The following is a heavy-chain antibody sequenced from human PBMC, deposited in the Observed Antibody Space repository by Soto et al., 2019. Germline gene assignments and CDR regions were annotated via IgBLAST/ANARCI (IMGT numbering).Heavy chain of an antibody. CDR1: GFTFSSYG. Sequence: GGSLRLSCAASGFTFSSYGMSWVRQAPGKGLEWVSAISHSGGNTYYADSVKGRFAISRDNSKNTLYLQMNSLRAEDTALYYCATFIFCSSTSCYGREGGYWGQGTLVTVSS. CDR2: ISHSGGNT. CDR3: ATFIFCSSTSCYGREGGY. J-gene: IGHJ4*02. D-gene: IGHD2-2*01. V-gene: IGHV3-23*01.